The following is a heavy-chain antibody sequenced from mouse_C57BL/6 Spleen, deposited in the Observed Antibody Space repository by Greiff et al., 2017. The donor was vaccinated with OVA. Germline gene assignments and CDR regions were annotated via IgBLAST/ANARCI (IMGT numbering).Heavy chain of an antibody. CDR1: GYSITSDY. V-gene: IGHV3-8*01. CDR2: ISYSGST. J-gene: IGHJ4*01. Sequence: EVKLQESGPGLAKPSQTLSLTCSVTGYSITSDYWNWIRKFPGNKLEYMGYISYSGSTYYNPSLKSRISITRDTSKNQYYLQLNSVTTEDTATYYCARERAIYDYDRWYAMDYWGQGTSVTVSS. D-gene: IGHD2-4*01. CDR3: ARERAIYDYDRWYAMDY.